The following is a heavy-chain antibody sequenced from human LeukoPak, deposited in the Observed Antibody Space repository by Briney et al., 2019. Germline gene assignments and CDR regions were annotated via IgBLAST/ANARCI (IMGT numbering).Heavy chain of an antibody. CDR2: ISGSTGIT. D-gene: IGHD5-18*01. CDR1: GFTFSSYA. CDR3: ASAYGTAMDQG. J-gene: IGHJ4*02. Sequence: GGSLSLSCEASGFTFSSYAMTWVRQAPGKGLEWVSSISGSTGITYYADAMKGRLTISRDNSKNTMYLKMNSRRAEDTAVYYCASAYGTAMDQGWGQGTLATVSA. V-gene: IGHV3-23*01.